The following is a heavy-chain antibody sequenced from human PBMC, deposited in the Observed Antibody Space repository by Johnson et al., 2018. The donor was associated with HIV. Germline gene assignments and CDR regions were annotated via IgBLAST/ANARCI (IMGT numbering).Heavy chain of an antibody. Sequence: VQLVESGGGVVQPGRSLRLSCAASGFTFSSYGMHWVRQAPGKGLEWVAVIWYDGSNKYYADSVKGRFTISRDNSKNSLYLQMNSLRAEDTAVYYCTTDYTAAASLRAFDIWGQGTMVTVSS. CDR2: IWYDGSNK. D-gene: IGHD6-13*01. CDR3: TTDYTAAASLRAFDI. CDR1: GFTFSSYG. J-gene: IGHJ3*02. V-gene: IGHV3-33*08.